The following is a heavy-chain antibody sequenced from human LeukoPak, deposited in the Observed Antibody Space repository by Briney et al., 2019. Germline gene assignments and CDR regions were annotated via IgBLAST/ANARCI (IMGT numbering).Heavy chain of an antibody. Sequence: PSETLSLTCTVSGGSVRSSSYYWGWIRQPPGKGLEWIGNIYYSGSTYYNPSLESRVTIFVDTSKDQFSLKLSSVTAADTAVYYCARDRRDSSGSVAFDIWGQGTMVTVS. V-gene: IGHV4-39*07. J-gene: IGHJ3*02. CDR3: ARDRRDSSGSVAFDI. CDR2: IYYSGST. CDR1: GGSVRSSSYY. D-gene: IGHD3-22*01.